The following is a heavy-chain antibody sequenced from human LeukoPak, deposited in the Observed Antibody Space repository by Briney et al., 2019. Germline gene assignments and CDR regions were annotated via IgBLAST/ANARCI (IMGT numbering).Heavy chain of an antibody. CDR3: AGSGFGVVTFDY. J-gene: IGHJ4*02. V-gene: IGHV4-59*02. Sequence: PSETLSLTCTVSGGSVTSYYWNWIRQPPGKGLEWIGHIYFSGITNYNPSLKSRVTVSLDTSKNQFSLKLSSVTAADTAVYYCAGSGFGVVTFDYWGQGTLVTVSS. CDR2: IYFSGIT. D-gene: IGHD3-3*01. CDR1: GGSVTSYY.